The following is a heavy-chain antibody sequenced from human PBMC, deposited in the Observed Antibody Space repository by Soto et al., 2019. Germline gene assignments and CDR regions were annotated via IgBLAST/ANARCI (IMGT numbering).Heavy chain of an antibody. CDR3: AKDLYTWNEDYDSSGFALDY. D-gene: IGHD3-22*01. J-gene: IGHJ4*02. V-gene: IGHV3-23*01. CDR1: GFTFSSYA. Sequence: EVQLLESGGGLVQPGGSLRLSCAASGFTFSSYAMSWVRQAPGKGLEWVSAISGSGGSTYYADSVKGRFTISRDNSKNTLYLQMNSLRAEDTAVYYCAKDLYTWNEDYDSSGFALDYWGQGTLVTVSS. CDR2: ISGSGGST.